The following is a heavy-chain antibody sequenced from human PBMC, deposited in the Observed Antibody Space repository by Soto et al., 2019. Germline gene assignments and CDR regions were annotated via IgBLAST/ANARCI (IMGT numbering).Heavy chain of an antibody. V-gene: IGHV4-4*07. CDR3: AGEAYSSGGYDY. CDR1: GGSISSDY. CDR2: IYTSGST. J-gene: IGHJ4*02. D-gene: IGHD6-19*01. Sequence: PSETLSLTCTVSGGSISSDYWSWIRQPAGKGLEWIGRIYTSGSTNYTPSVTSRVTMSVDTTKNQFSLKLSSVTAADTVVYYCAGEAYSSGGYDYWGQGTLVTVSS.